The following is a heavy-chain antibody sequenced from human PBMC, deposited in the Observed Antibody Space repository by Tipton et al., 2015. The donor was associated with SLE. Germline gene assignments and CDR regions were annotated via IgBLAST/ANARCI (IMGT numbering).Heavy chain of an antibody. V-gene: IGHV4-61*02. CDR3: VRDGYCSTSNCRTSGYMDV. Sequence: TLSLTCTVSGDSFSSGSSSWNWVRQPAGKGLEWIGLIYNSGITNYNPSLQSRVTLSVDMSRNQFSLRLSSVTAADTGVYYCVRDGYCSTSNCRTSGYMDVWGKGTMVNVSS. J-gene: IGHJ6*03. D-gene: IGHD2-2*01. CDR2: IYNSGIT. CDR1: GDSFSSGSSS.